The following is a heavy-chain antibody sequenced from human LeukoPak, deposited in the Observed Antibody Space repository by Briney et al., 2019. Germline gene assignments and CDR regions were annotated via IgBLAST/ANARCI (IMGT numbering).Heavy chain of an antibody. CDR3: ARGYHTYYYDSSGYYCFQH. J-gene: IGHJ1*01. V-gene: IGHV3-21*01. CDR2: ISSSSSYI. D-gene: IGHD3-22*01. Sequence: GGSLRLSCAASGFTFSSYSMNWVRQAPGKGLEWVSSISSSSSYIYYADSVKGRFTISRDNAKNSLYLQMNSLRAEDTAVYYCARGYHTYYYDSSGYYCFQHWGQGTLVAVSS. CDR1: GFTFSSYS.